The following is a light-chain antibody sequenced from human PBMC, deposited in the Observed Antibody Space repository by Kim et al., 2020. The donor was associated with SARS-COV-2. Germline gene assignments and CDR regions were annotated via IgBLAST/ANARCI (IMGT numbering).Light chain of an antibody. CDR1: SGSIADY. Sequence: PGKTVTISRTRNSGSIADYVQWYQQRPGSAPTTVIYENNLRPSGVPDRFAGSIDSSSNSASLTISGLKTEDEADDYCQSYDSSSGVFGGGTQLTVL. CDR2: ENN. V-gene: IGLV6-57*03. CDR3: QSYDSSSGV. J-gene: IGLJ3*02.